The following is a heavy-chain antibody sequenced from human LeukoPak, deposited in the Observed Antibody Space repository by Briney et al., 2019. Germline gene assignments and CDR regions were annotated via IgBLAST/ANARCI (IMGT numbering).Heavy chain of an antibody. CDR1: GFTFSSYA. Sequence: PGGSLRLSCAASGFTFSSYAMSWVRQAPGKGLEWVSAISGSGGSTYYADSVKGRFTISRDNSKNTLYLQMNSLRAEDTAVYYCAKAIRPRLTSNYFDDWGQGTLVTVSS. J-gene: IGHJ4*02. V-gene: IGHV3-23*01. CDR2: ISGSGGST. D-gene: IGHD4-17*01. CDR3: AKAIRPRLTSNYFDD.